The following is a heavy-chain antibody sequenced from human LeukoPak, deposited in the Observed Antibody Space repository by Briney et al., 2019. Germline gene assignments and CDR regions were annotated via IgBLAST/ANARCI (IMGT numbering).Heavy chain of an antibody. Sequence: GRSLRLSRAASGFIFSSYEMSSVRRAPGRGLEWVSYISSTGRTMYYADSVKGRFTVSRDNAKTSLYLQMNSLRAEGTAIYYCARDNYSGSRYFDHWGQGTLVTVSS. CDR3: ARDNYSGSRYFDH. CDR2: ISSTGRTM. J-gene: IGHJ4*02. D-gene: IGHD1-26*01. CDR1: GFIFSSYE. V-gene: IGHV3-48*03.